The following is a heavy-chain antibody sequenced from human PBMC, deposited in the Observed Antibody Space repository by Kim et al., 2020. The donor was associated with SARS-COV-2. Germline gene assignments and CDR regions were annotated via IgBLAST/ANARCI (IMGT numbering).Heavy chain of an antibody. Sequence: IYAQKFQGRVTLTEDTSTDTAYMVLSSLRSEDTAVYYCAADYFGSEAVDYWGQGTLVTVSS. J-gene: IGHJ4*02. V-gene: IGHV1-24*01. CDR3: AADYFGSEAVDY. D-gene: IGHD3-10*01.